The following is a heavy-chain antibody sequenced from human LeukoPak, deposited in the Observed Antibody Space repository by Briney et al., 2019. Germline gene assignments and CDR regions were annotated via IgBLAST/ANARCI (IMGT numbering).Heavy chain of an antibody. J-gene: IGHJ6*03. Sequence: PGGSLRLSCAASGFTFSSYAMHWVRQAPGKGLEWVAVISYDGSNKYYADSVKGRFTISRDNSKNTLYLQMNSLRAKDTAVYYCARAGDFWSGYWVYYYYYMDVWGKGTTVTVSS. V-gene: IGHV3-30*01. D-gene: IGHD3-3*01. CDR1: GFTFSSYA. CDR3: ARAGDFWSGYWVYYYYYMDV. CDR2: ISYDGSNK.